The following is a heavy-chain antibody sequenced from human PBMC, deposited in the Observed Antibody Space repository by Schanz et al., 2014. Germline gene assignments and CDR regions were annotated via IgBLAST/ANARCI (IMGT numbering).Heavy chain of an antibody. CDR1: GYAFTTYG. Sequence: QVQLVQSGAEVKKPGASVRVSCKVSGYAFTTYGISWVRQAPGQGLEWMGWISPYNGNTNYAQKFQGRVTMTRNTSISTAYMELSSLRSEDTAVYYCARGRGCTGGSCYSWFDLWGQGTLVTVAS. CDR3: ARGRGCTGGSCYSWFDL. D-gene: IGHD2-15*01. J-gene: IGHJ5*02. CDR2: ISPYNGNT. V-gene: IGHV1-18*01.